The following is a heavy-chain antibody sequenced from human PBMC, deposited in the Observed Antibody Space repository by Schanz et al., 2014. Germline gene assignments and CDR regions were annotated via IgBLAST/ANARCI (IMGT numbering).Heavy chain of an antibody. CDR3: ARENLNWEAFDI. CDR2: ISGSGGTK. Sequence: QVQLVESGGGMVQPGRSLRLSCGASGFTFSDYYMTWIRQAPGKGLEWVSYISGSGGTKYYADSVKGRFTISRDNAKNSLYLEMTSLRGEDTAVYYCARENLNWEAFDIWGQGTVVTVSS. D-gene: IGHD7-27*01. V-gene: IGHV3-11*01. J-gene: IGHJ3*02. CDR1: GFTFSDYY.